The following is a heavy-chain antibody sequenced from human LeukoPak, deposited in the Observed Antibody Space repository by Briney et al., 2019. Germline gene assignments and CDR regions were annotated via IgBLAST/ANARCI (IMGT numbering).Heavy chain of an antibody. Sequence: PGGSLRLSCAASGFTVSSSYMSWVRQAPGKGLEWVSVIYSGGSTYYADSVKGRFTISRDNSKNTLYLQMNSLRAEDTAVYYCARDCCGGDDAFDIWGQGTMVTVSS. J-gene: IGHJ3*02. D-gene: IGHD2-21*01. CDR3: ARDCCGGDDAFDI. CDR1: GFTVSSSY. CDR2: IYSGGST. V-gene: IGHV3-53*01.